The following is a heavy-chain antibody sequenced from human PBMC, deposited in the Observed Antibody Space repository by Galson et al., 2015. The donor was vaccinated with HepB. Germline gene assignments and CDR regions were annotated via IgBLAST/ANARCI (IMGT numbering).Heavy chain of an antibody. CDR1: GFTFSSHW. V-gene: IGHV3-7*05. Sequence: SLRLSCAASGFTFSSHWMSWVRQAPGKGLEWVANIKQDGSEKYYVDSVKGRFTISRDNAKNSLYLQMNSLRAEDTAVYYCARDSSTNGYGMDVWGQGTTVTVSS. J-gene: IGHJ6*02. CDR2: IKQDGSEK. D-gene: IGHD2-8*01. CDR3: ARDSSTNGYGMDV.